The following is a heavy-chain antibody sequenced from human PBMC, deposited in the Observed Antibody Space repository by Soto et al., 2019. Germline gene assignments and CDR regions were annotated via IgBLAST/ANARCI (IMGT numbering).Heavy chain of an antibody. CDR2: INPNSGGT. Sequence: ASVKVSCKASGYTFTGYYMHWVRQAPGQGLEWMGWINPNSGGTNYAQKFQGWVTMTRDTSISTAYMELSRLRSDDTAVYYCARDSQQEGQWTGYYIDVWGKGTTVTVSS. CDR1: GYTFTGYY. J-gene: IGHJ6*03. CDR3: ARDSQQEGQWTGYYIDV. V-gene: IGHV1-2*04. D-gene: IGHD3-9*01.